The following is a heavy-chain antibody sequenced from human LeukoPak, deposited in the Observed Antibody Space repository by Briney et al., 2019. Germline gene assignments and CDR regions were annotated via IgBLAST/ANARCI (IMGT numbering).Heavy chain of an antibody. CDR2: ISSSSSTI. Sequence: GGSLRLSCAASGFTFSSYSMNWVRQASGKGLEWVSYISSSSSTIYYADSVKGRFTISRDNAKNSLYLQMNSLRAEDTAVYYCARDRGDGAFDIWGQGTMVTVSS. J-gene: IGHJ3*02. CDR1: GFTFSSYS. D-gene: IGHD3-16*01. V-gene: IGHV3-48*04. CDR3: ARDRGDGAFDI.